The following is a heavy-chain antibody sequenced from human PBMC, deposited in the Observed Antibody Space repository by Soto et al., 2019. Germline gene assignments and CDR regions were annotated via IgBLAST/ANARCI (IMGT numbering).Heavy chain of an antibody. D-gene: IGHD6-19*01. Sequence: EVQLVESGGGLVKPGGSLRLSCAASGFIFSSYSMNWVRQAPGKGLEWVSSISSSSSYIYYADSVKGRFTISRDNAKNSLYLQMNSLRAEDTAVYYCARDKRSSGWYEDYWGQGTLVTVSS. V-gene: IGHV3-21*01. CDR2: ISSSSSYI. J-gene: IGHJ4*02. CDR3: ARDKRSSGWYEDY. CDR1: GFIFSSYS.